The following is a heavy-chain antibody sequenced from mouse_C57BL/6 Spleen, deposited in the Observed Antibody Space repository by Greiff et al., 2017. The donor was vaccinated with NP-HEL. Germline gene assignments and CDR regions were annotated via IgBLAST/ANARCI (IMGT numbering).Heavy chain of an antibody. V-gene: IGHV5-17*01. CDR3: ARTGSWFAY. CDR2: ISSGSSTI. J-gene: IGHJ3*01. Sequence: DVMLVESGGGLVKPGGSLKLSCAASGFTFSDYGMHWVRQAPEKGLEWVAYISSGSSTIYYADTVKGRFTISRDNAKNTLFLQMTSLRSEDSAVYYCARTGSWFAYWGQGTLVTVSA. D-gene: IGHD4-1*01. CDR1: GFTFSDYG.